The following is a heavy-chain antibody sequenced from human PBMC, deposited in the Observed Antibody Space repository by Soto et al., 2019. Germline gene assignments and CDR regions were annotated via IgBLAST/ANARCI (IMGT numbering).Heavy chain of an antibody. D-gene: IGHD1-26*01. CDR2: VWYDGSNK. J-gene: IGHJ1*01. CDR1: GFTFNSYG. CDR3: ARYVRTGSYYMCFQH. Sequence: QVQLVESGGGVVQPGRSLRLSCAASGFTFNSYGMHWVRQAPGKGLEWVAVVWYDGSNKYYADSVKGRFTICRDNSKNTLYLQMNSLRAEDTAVYYCARYVRTGSYYMCFQHWGQGTLVTVSS. V-gene: IGHV3-33*01.